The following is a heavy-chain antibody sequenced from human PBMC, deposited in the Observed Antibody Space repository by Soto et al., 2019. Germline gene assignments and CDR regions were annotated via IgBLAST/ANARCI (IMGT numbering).Heavy chain of an antibody. Sequence: ASVKVSCKASGYTFTSYYMHWVRQAPGQGLEWMGIINPSGGSTSYAQKFQGRVTMTRDTSTSTVYMELSSLRSEDTAVYYCARDDRGYSGYEALFWFDPWGQGTLVTVS. CDR1: GYTFTSYY. D-gene: IGHD5-12*01. J-gene: IGHJ5*02. CDR3: ARDDRGYSGYEALFWFDP. V-gene: IGHV1-46*03. CDR2: INPSGGST.